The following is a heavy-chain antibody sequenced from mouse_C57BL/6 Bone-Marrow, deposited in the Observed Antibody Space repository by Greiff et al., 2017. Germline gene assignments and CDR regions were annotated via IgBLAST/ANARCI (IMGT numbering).Heavy chain of an antibody. CDR1: GFNIKDYY. CDR3: ARSGPMIKSGWFAY. CDR2: IAPEDGGT. J-gene: IGHJ3*01. Sequence: LVESGAELVKPGASVKLSCTASGFNIKDYYMTWVKQRTEQGLEWIGRIAPEDGGTKYAPKFQGKATITADHSSTTAYLQLSSLTSEDTAVYYGARSGPMIKSGWFAYWGQGTLVTVSA. D-gene: IGHD2-4*01. V-gene: IGHV14-2*01.